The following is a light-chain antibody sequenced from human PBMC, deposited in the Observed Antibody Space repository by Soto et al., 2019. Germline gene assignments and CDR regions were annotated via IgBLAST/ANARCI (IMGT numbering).Light chain of an antibody. CDR2: DAS. V-gene: IGKV1-8*01. CDR1: QGISKY. J-gene: IGKJ2*01. Sequence: AIRMTQSPSSFSASTGDRVTITCWASQGISKYLAWYQQKPGKAPKFLIYDASTLQSGVPSRFSGSGSGTEFPLTISRLQSEDLATYYCQHYSIHPYTCGQGTKLEI. CDR3: QHYSIHPYT.